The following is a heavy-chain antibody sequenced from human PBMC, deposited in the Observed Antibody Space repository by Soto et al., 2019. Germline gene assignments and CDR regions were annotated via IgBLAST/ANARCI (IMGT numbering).Heavy chain of an antibody. CDR1: GGSFSTYY. V-gene: IGHV4-34*01. J-gene: IGHJ3*02. D-gene: IGHD3-9*01. CDR2: INHSGSN. CDR3: ARGGSNDWQVAFDI. Sequence: QLQQWGAGLLKPSETLSLTCVVSGGSFSTYYYNWIRQSQGKGLEWIGGINHSGSNNYSPSLKSRVTMSLDTSKNQFSLKLTSVTAADTAVYYCARGGSNDWQVAFDIWGQGTMVTVSS.